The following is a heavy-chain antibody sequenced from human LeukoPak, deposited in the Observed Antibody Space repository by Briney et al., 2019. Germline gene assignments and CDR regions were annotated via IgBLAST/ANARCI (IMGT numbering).Heavy chain of an antibody. D-gene: IGHD2-2*01. V-gene: IGHV4-59*01. J-gene: IGHJ6*03. CDR3: ARGDCSSTICYSPMDV. CDR1: GGSISNYY. CDR2: IYYSGTT. Sequence: SETLSLTCTVSGGSISNYYWNWIRQPPGKGLEWIGYIYYSGTTNYNPSLKSRVSMSVDTSKNQFSLKLSSVTAADTAVYYCARGDCSSTICYSPMDVWGKGTTVTVSS.